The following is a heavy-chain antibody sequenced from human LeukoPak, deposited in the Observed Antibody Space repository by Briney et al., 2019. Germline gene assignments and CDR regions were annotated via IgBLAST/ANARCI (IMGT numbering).Heavy chain of an antibody. CDR1: GFTFSSYA. Sequence: GGSLRLSCAASGFTFSSYAMNWVRQAPGKGLEWVSVIYSGGSTYYADSAKGRFTISRDNSKNTLYLQMNSLRAEDTAVYYCARDGVRAADYWGQGTLVTVSS. CDR2: IYSGGST. CDR3: ARDGVRAADY. J-gene: IGHJ4*02. D-gene: IGHD2-15*01. V-gene: IGHV3-66*01.